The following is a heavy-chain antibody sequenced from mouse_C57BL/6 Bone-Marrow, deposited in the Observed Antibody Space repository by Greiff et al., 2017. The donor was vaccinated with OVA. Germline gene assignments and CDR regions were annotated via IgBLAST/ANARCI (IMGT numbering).Heavy chain of an antibody. CDR3: ARSITTVEYFYY. CDR1: GYSFTSYY. D-gene: IGHD1-1*01. J-gene: IGHJ2*01. V-gene: IGHV1-66*01. Sequence: QVQLQQSGPELVKPGASVKISCKASGYSFTSYYIHWVKQRPGQGLEWIGWIYPGSGNTKYNEKFKGEATLTADTSSSTTYMQLSSLTSEDSAVYYCARSITTVEYFYYWGQGTTLTVSS. CDR2: IYPGSGNT.